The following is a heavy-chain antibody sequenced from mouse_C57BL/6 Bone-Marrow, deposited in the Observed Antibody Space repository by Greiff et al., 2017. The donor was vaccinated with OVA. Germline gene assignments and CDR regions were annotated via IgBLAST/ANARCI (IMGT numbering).Heavy chain of an antibody. CDR1: GFTFSSYA. CDR2: ISDGGSYT. J-gene: IGHJ2*01. D-gene: IGHD1-1*01. CDR3: ARSPDYYGSSYYFDY. Sequence: DVMLVESGGGLVKPGGSLKLSCAASGFTFSSYAMSWVRQTPEKRLEWVATISDGGSYTYYPDNVKGRFTISRDNAKNNLYLQMSHLKSEDTAMYYCARSPDYYGSSYYFDYWGQGTTLTVSS. V-gene: IGHV5-4*03.